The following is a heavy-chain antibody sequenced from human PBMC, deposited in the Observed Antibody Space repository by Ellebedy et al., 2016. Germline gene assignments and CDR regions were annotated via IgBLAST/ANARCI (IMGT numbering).Heavy chain of an antibody. CDR3: AREGDRSVAGTRWFDP. J-gene: IGHJ5*02. V-gene: IGHV4-59*01. Sequence: SETLSLTCTVSGGSISSYYWSWIRQPPGKGLEWIGYIYYSGSTNYNPSLKSRVTISVDTSKNQFSLKLSSVTAADTAVYYCAREGDRSVAGTRWFDPWGQGTLVTVSS. D-gene: IGHD6-19*01. CDR1: GGSISSYY. CDR2: IYYSGST.